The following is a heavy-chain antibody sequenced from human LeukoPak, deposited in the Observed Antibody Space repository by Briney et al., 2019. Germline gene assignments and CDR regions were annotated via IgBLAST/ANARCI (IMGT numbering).Heavy chain of an antibody. CDR3: ARADDSAFDI. D-gene: IGHD2-21*02. CDR2: IYHSGST. CDR1: GYSISSGYY. Sequence: SETLSLTCAVSGYSISSGYYWGGIRQPPGKGLEWIGSIYHSGSTYYNPSLKSRVTISVDTSKNQFSLKLSSVTAADTAVYYCARADDSAFDIWGQGAMVTVSS. V-gene: IGHV4-38-2*01. J-gene: IGHJ3*02.